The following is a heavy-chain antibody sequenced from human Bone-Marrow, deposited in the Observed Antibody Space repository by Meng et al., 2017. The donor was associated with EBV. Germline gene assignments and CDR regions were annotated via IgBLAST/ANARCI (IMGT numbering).Heavy chain of an antibody. D-gene: IGHD3-9*01. Sequence: HITLKESGPPLVNPPQTLTLTCTFSGFLLSTTCVGVGWIRQPLGKALEWLALIYGDDNKRYSPSLKSRLTITKDTSKNQVVLTMTNMDPVDTATYYCAHLDSYYDILTGYKYWGQGTLVTVSS. CDR2: IYGDDNK. V-gene: IGHV2-5*02. CDR1: GFLLSTTCVG. J-gene: IGHJ4*02. CDR3: AHLDSYYDILTGYKY.